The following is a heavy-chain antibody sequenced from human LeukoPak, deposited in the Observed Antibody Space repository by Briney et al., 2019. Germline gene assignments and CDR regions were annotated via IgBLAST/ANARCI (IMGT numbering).Heavy chain of an antibody. Sequence: GGSLRLSCAASGFTFSNHNMNWVRQAPGKGLEWVSSISGSSNYKYHADSLKGRFTISRDNAKNSLYLQVTSLRGEDTAVYYCAVSGFGRQGSFDYWGQGTLVTVSS. CDR3: AVSGFGRQGSFDY. CDR2: ISGSSNYK. V-gene: IGHV3-21*01. J-gene: IGHJ4*02. D-gene: IGHD5-12*01. CDR1: GFTFSNHN.